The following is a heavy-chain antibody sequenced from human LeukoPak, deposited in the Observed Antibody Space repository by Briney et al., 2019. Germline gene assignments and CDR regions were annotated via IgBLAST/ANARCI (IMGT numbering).Heavy chain of an antibody. D-gene: IGHD5-18*01. J-gene: IGHJ6*02. CDR3: ARDQQKRGYSYGLDYYYGMDV. V-gene: IGHV3-33*01. CDR2: IWYDGSNK. CDR1: GFTFSSYG. Sequence: PGGSLRLSCAASGFTFSSYGMHWVRQAPGKGLEWVAVIWYDGSNKYYADSVKGRFTISRDNSKNTLYLQMNSLRAEDTAVYYCARDQQKRGYSYGLDYYYGMDVRGQGTTVTVSS.